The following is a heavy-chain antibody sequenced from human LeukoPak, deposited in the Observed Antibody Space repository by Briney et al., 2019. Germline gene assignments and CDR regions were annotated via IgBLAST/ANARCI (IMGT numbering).Heavy chain of an antibody. J-gene: IGHJ4*02. CDR2: ISGNGATT. D-gene: IGHD6-13*01. V-gene: IGHV3-43*02. CDR1: GFTFDDSA. CDR3: AKDIRRLYSSSWYALGY. Sequence: GGSLRLSCAASGFTFDDSAMHWVRQAPGKGLEWVSLISGNGATTYYGDSVKGRFTISRDNRKNALYLQMNSLRTEDTALYYCAKDIRRLYSSSWYALGYWGQGTLVTVSS.